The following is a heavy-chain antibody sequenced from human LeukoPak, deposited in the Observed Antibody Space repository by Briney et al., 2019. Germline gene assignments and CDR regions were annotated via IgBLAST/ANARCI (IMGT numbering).Heavy chain of an antibody. Sequence: SVKVSCKASGGTFSSYAISWVRQAPGQGLEWMGRIIPIFGIANYAQKFQGRVTITADKSTSTAYMELSSLRSEDTAVYYCARMVGYGDFDYWGQGTLVTVSS. CDR1: GGTFSSYA. V-gene: IGHV1-69*04. D-gene: IGHD4/OR15-4a*01. J-gene: IGHJ4*02. CDR2: IIPIFGIA. CDR3: ARMVGYGDFDY.